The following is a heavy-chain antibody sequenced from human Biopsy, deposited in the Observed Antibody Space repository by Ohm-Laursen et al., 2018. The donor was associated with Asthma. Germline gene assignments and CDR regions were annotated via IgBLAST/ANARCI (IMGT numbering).Heavy chain of an antibody. CDR2: ISPVFGST. CDR3: ASPSSSREILYYYYNMDI. V-gene: IGHV1-69*06. CDR1: GGTFGNYA. J-gene: IGHJ6*02. Sequence: SVKVSCKSSGGTFGNYAISWVRQAPGLGLEWMGGISPVFGSTNIAQKFQGRVTISADIFTKTAYLEVSSLRSDDTAVYYCASPSSSREILYYYYNMDIWGQGTTVTV. D-gene: IGHD6-13*01.